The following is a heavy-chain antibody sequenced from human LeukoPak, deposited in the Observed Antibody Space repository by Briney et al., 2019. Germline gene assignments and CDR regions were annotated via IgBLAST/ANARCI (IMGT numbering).Heavy chain of an antibody. CDR1: GFTFSNYS. Sequence: PGGSLRLSCAAYGFTFSNYSMNWVRQTPGKGLEWVSSISTSSTPIYYADSVKGRFTITRDNAKNSLFLQMNSLRAEDTAVYYCATISLTYSDYDLGFFDSWGQGALVTVSS. D-gene: IGHD5-12*01. CDR2: ISTSSTPI. J-gene: IGHJ4*02. CDR3: ATISLTYSDYDLGFFDS. V-gene: IGHV3-21*01.